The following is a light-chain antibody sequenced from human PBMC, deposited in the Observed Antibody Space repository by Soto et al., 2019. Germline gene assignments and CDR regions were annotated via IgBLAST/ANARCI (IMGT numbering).Light chain of an antibody. V-gene: IGLV2-14*01. CDR1: SSDVGGYNY. J-gene: IGLJ1*01. CDR3: SSYTRSITIV. CDR2: EVA. Sequence: QSVLTQPASVSGSPGQSITISCTGTSSDVGGYNYVSWYQQHPGKAPKLLIYEVANRPSGISHRFSGSQSGNTASLTISGLQAEDEADYYCSSYTRSITIVFGTGTKVTLL.